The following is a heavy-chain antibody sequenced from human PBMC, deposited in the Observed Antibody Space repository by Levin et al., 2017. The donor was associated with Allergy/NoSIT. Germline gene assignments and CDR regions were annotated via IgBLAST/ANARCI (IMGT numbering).Heavy chain of an antibody. CDR2: ISYSGST. CDR3: ARLSSTNFDP. Sequence: ESLKISCPVSGGSISSDLYYWGWIRQPPGKGLEWVGTISYSGSTYYNPSLKSRVTISVDTSNNQFSLRLNSVTAADAAVYFCARLSSTNFDPWGQGTLVTVSS. D-gene: IGHD1-14*01. CDR1: GGSISSDLYY. J-gene: IGHJ5*02. V-gene: IGHV4-39*01.